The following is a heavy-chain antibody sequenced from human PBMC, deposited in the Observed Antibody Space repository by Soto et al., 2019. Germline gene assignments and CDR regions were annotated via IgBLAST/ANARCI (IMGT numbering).Heavy chain of an antibody. D-gene: IGHD3-22*01. CDR2: IYYSGST. V-gene: IGHV4-39*01. Sequence: SETLSLSCTVSGGSISSSSYYWGWIRQPPGKGLEWIGSIYYSGSTYYNPSLKSRVTISVDTSKNQFSLKLSSVTAADTAVYYCATAPITMIVVVANPGAFDIWGQGTMVTVSS. CDR1: GGSISSSSYY. J-gene: IGHJ3*02. CDR3: ATAPITMIVVVANPGAFDI.